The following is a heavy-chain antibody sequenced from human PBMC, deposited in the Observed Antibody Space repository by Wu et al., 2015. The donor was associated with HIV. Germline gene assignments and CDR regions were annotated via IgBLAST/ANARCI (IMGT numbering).Heavy chain of an antibody. V-gene: IGHV1-46*01. CDR1: GYTFTSYY. CDR3: ATLARSRPSD. CDR2: INPSGGST. Sequence: QVQLVQSGAEVKKPGASVKVSCKASGYTFTSYYMHWVRQAPGQGFEWMGIINPSGGSTNYAQKFQGRVTMTRDTSITTAYMEFNSLRYDDTAIYYCATLARSRPSDWGQGTLVTVST. J-gene: IGHJ4*02. D-gene: IGHD6-6*01.